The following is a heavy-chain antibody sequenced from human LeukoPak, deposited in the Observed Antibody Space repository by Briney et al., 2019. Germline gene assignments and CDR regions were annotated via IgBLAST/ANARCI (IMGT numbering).Heavy chain of an antibody. V-gene: IGHV3-74*03. Sequence: GGSLRLSCAASGFTFSSYRMYWVRQAPGKGLMWVSDINTDGSSRKYAESVKGRFTISRDNAKNTLYLQMNSLRAEDTAVYYCARGNNWAGDYWGQGTLVTVSS. CDR2: INTDGSSR. D-gene: IGHD1-1*01. CDR1: GFTFSSYR. J-gene: IGHJ4*02. CDR3: ARGNNWAGDY.